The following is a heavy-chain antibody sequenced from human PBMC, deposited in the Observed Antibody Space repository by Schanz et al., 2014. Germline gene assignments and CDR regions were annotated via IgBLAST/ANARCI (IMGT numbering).Heavy chain of an antibody. V-gene: IGHV3-74*02. D-gene: IGHD3-10*01. Sequence: VQLVESGGGLVKPGGSLRLSCAASGFTFSSYWMHWVRQAPGKGLVWISRINSDGSSASYADSVKGRFTISRDNAKNTLYLQMNSVRAEDSAVYYCTRGSGSRSYGWYYDSWGQGTLVTVSS. CDR3: TRGSGSRSYGWYYDS. CDR1: GFTFSSYW. J-gene: IGHJ4*02. CDR2: INSDGSSA.